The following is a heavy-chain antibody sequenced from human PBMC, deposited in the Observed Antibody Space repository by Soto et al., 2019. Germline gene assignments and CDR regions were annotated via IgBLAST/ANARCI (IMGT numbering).Heavy chain of an antibody. J-gene: IGHJ4*02. Sequence: GASVKVSCKASGNTFTSYDINWVRQATGRGLEWMGWINPNSGNIGYAQKFRGRVTMTRDTAIRTAYMEVSRLRSDDTAVYYCARGRASGSYYLLDYWGQGTLVTVSS. CDR3: ARGRASGSYYLLDY. CDR1: GNTFTSYD. V-gene: IGHV1-8*01. CDR2: INPNSGNI. D-gene: IGHD3-10*01.